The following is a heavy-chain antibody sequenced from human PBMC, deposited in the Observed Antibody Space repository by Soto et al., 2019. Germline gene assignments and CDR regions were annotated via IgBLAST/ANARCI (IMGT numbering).Heavy chain of an antibody. CDR2: INHSGST. CDR1: GGSFSGYY. J-gene: IGHJ6*03. V-gene: IGHV4-34*01. D-gene: IGHD3-3*01. Sequence: PSETLSLTCAVYGGSFSGYYWSWIRQPPGRGLEWIGEINHSGSTNYNPSLKSRVTMSVDTSKNQFSLKLSSVTAADTAVYFCARAVGGYDFWSASYYYYYYVDVWGKGTTVTVSS. CDR3: ARAVGGYDFWSASYYYYYYVDV.